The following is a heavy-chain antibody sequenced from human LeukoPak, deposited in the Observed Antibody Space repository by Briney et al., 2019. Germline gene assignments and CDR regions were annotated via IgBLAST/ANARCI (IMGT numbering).Heavy chain of an antibody. D-gene: IGHD2-21*01. CDR1: GFRFSSYW. V-gene: IGHV3-7*01. J-gene: IGHJ4*02. CDR3: ARGIGDLGY. Sequence: PGGSLRLSCAASGFRFSSYWMTWVRQAPGKGLEWVANINQDGSEKHHVDSVKGRFTISRDNAKNSLYLHMNSLRAEDTAVYYCARGIGDLGYWGQGTLVTVSS. CDR2: INQDGSEK.